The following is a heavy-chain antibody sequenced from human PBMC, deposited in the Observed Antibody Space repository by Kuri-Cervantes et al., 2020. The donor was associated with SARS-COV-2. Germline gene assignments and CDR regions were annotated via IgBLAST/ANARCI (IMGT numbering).Heavy chain of an antibody. V-gene: IGHV3-48*04. CDR3: ARDPKLGLPPA. J-gene: IGHJ5*02. D-gene: IGHD1-7*01. CDR1: GFTFSSYA. Sequence: GGSLRLSFAASGFTFSSYAMHWIRQAPGTGLEWVSYISSSGSTIYYADSLKGRLTISRDNAKNSLYLQMNSLRAEDTAVYYCARDPKLGLPPAWGQGTLVTVSS. CDR2: ISSSGSTI.